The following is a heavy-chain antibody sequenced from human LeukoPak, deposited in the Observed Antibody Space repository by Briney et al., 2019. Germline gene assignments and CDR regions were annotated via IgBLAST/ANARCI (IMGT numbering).Heavy chain of an antibody. J-gene: IGHJ4*02. CDR1: GFTFNTYG. Sequence: PGGSLRLSCAASGFTFNTYGMHWVRQAPGKGLEWVAVIWSDGTHKYYSDSVKGRFTISRDNSKNTLYLEMNSLRVEDTAVYYCARDQYEPATRFRWGQGTLVTVSS. CDR2: IWSDGTHK. CDR3: ARDQYEPATRFR. V-gene: IGHV3-33*01. D-gene: IGHD1-26*01.